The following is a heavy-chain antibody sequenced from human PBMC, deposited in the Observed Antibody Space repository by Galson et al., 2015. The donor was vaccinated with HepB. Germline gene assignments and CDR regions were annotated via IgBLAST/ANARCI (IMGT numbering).Heavy chain of an antibody. CDR3: ATSNPSVAIGED. CDR2: IYYDGGNK. Sequence: LRLSCAASGLIFRNYGMHWVRQVPGKGLEWVATIYYDGGNKYYADSARGRFTISKDNSKNTLYLQMNSLRPEDTAIYYCATSNPSVAIGEDWGQGTLVTVSS. J-gene: IGHJ4*02. D-gene: IGHD5-12*01. CDR1: GLIFRNYG. V-gene: IGHV3-33*01.